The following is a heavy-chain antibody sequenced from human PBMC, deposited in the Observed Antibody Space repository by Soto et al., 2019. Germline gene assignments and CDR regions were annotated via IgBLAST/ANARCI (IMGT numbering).Heavy chain of an antibody. V-gene: IGHV4-31*03. CDR2: IYYSGST. Sequence: SETLSLTCTVSGGSISSGGYYWSWIRQHPGKGLEWIGYIYYSGSTYYNPSLKSRVTISVDTSKNQFSLKLSSVTAADTAVYYCATKVAGGSLVVPAAMRGDWFDPWGQGTLVTVSS. J-gene: IGHJ5*02. D-gene: IGHD2-2*01. CDR3: ATKVAGGSLVVPAAMRGDWFDP. CDR1: GGSISSGGYY.